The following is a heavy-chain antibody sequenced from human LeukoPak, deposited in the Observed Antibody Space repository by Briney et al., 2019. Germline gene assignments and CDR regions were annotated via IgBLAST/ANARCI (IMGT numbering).Heavy chain of an antibody. D-gene: IGHD2-15*01. CDR3: ARDRFRYCSGAYCSHFEF. CDR2: INWNSGTI. CDR1: GFIFDDYA. J-gene: IGHJ4*02. Sequence: GGSLRLSCAASGFIFDDYAMHWVRQAPGKGLEWVSGINWNSGTIGYADSVKGRFTSSRDNAKNSLYLQMNSLRADDMAFYYCARDRFRYCSGAYCSHFEFWGQGTLVSVSS. V-gene: IGHV3-9*03.